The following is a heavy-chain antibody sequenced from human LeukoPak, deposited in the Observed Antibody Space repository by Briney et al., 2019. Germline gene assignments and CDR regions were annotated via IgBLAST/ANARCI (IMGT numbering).Heavy chain of an antibody. CDR2: IIPIFGTA. J-gene: IGHJ6*03. CDR3: ARGRSSSWYGDYYYYMDV. D-gene: IGHD6-13*01. V-gene: IGHV1-69*05. Sequence: GASVRVSCKASGGTFSSYAISWVRQAPGQGLEWMGGIIPIFGTANYAQKFQGRVTITTDESTSTAYMELSSLRSEDTAVYYCARGRSSSWYGDYYYYMDVWGKGTTVTVSS. CDR1: GGTFSSYA.